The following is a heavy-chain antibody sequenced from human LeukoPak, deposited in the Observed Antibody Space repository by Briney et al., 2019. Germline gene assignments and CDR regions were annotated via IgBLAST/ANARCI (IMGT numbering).Heavy chain of an antibody. J-gene: IGHJ5*02. Sequence: PGGSLRLSCAASGFTFSSFEMNWVRQAPGKGLEWVSYISSSGSTIYYADSVKGRFTISRDNSKNTLYLQMNSLRAEDTAVYYCAKDLRGDTATWGQGTLVTVSS. CDR1: GFTFSSFE. CDR3: AKDLRGDTAT. D-gene: IGHD5-18*01. CDR2: ISSSGSTI. V-gene: IGHV3-48*03.